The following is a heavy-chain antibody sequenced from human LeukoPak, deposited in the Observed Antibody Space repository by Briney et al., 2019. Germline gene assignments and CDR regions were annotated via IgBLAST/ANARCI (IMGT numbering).Heavy chain of an antibody. CDR2: IYYSGST. CDR1: GGSISSGGYY. J-gene: IGHJ4*02. Sequence: SETLSLTCTVSGGSISSGGYYWSWIRQHPGKGLKWIGYIYYSGSTYYNPSLKSRVTISVDTSKNQFSLKLSSVTAADTAVYYCARADVTYGSGSYYLLYWGQGTLVTVSS. D-gene: IGHD3-10*01. CDR3: ARADVTYGSGSYYLLY. V-gene: IGHV4-31*03.